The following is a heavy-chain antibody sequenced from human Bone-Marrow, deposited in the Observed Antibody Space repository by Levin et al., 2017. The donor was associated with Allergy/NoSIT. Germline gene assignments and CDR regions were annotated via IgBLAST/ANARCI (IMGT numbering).Heavy chain of an antibody. V-gene: IGHV3-11*01. CDR2: ISSSGFSI. CDR1: FFPFLSPS. CDR3: ARSSKSGFYYGLDV. Sequence: GWSFRLLCSSSFFPFLSPSLTWIRQRPGKGLEWVSYISSSGFSIHYADSVKGRGTLSLSHAKKSMYLEMNSLGGEDTAVYYCARSSKSGFYYGLDVWGQGTTVTVCS. J-gene: IGHJ6*02. D-gene: IGHD4-11*01.